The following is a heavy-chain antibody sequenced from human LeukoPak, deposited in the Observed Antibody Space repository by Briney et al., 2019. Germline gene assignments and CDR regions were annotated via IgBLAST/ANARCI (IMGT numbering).Heavy chain of an antibody. Sequence: GGSLRLSCAASGFTFSDYYMSWIRQAPGKGLEWVSYISSSGSTIYYADSVKGRFTISRDNSKNTLYLQMNSLRAEDTAVYYCAKYHSSSLRTLFDYWGQGTLVTVSS. V-gene: IGHV3-11*01. J-gene: IGHJ4*02. CDR3: AKYHSSSLRTLFDY. CDR2: ISSSGSTI. D-gene: IGHD6-13*01. CDR1: GFTFSDYY.